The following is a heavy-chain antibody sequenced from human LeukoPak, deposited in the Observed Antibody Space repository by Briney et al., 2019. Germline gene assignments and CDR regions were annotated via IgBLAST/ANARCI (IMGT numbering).Heavy chain of an antibody. J-gene: IGHJ4*02. Sequence: ASVKVSCKASGYTFTGYYMHWVRQAPGQGLEWMGWINPNSGVTYYEQNFQGRVTMTRDTPISTAYMELSRLRSDDTAVYYCARGGQTGYFDYWGQGTLVTVSS. CDR3: ARGGQTGYFDY. CDR2: INPNSGVT. V-gene: IGHV1-2*02. CDR1: GYTFTGYY. D-gene: IGHD1-26*01.